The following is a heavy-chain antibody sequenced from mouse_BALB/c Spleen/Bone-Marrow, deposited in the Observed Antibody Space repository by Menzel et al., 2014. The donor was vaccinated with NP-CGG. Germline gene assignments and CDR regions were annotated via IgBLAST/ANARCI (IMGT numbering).Heavy chain of an antibody. V-gene: IGHV1S56*01. J-gene: IGHJ3*01. CDR2: IYPGDGST. CDR3: ARSGDSSGYGFAY. CDR1: GYTFTSYD. Sequence: VKLMESGPELVKPGALVKISCKASGYTFTSYDITWVKQRPGQGLEWIGWIYPGDGSTKYNGKFKGKATLTADKSSSTAYMQLSSLTSENSAVYFCARSGDSSGYGFAYWGQGTLVTVSA. D-gene: IGHD3-2*01.